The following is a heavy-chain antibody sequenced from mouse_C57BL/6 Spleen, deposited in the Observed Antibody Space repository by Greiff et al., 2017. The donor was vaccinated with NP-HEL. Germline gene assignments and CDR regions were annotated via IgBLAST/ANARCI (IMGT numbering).Heavy chain of an antibody. CDR3: ARSFYDGYYPLDY. Sequence: VQLQQPGAELVKPGASVKLSCKASGYTFTSYWMHWVKQRPGQGLEWIGMIHPNSGSTNYNEKFKSKATLTVDKSSSTAYMQLSSLTSEDSAVYYCARSFYDGYYPLDYWGQGTTLTVSS. CDR1: GYTFTSYW. V-gene: IGHV1-64*01. J-gene: IGHJ2*01. D-gene: IGHD2-3*01. CDR2: IHPNSGST.